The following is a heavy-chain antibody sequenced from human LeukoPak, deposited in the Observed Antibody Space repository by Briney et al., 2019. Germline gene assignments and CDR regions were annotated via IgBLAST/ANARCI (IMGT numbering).Heavy chain of an antibody. V-gene: IGHV3-30*18. J-gene: IGHJ4*02. CDR1: GFTFSYYG. Sequence: PGRSLRLSCAASGFTFSYYGIHWVRQAPGKGLEWVAVISYDGSDKYYADSVKGRFTISRDNSKNTLYLQTNSLRAEDTAVYYCAKDITRYGGNAVDYWGQGTLVTVSS. D-gene: IGHD4-23*01. CDR2: ISYDGSDK. CDR3: AKDITRYGGNAVDY.